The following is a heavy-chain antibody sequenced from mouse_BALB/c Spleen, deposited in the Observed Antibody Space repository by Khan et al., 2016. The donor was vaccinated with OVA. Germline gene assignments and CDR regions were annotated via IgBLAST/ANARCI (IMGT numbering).Heavy chain of an antibody. CDR2: INSNGGST. CDR3: ARMARTIN. CDR1: GFTFSSYG. J-gene: IGHJ2*01. Sequence: EVELVESGGGLVQPGGSLKLSCAASGFTFSSYGMPWVRQTPDKRLELVATINSNGGSTYYPDSVQGRSTISRDNAKNTLYLQMSSLKSEDTAMYYYARMARTINWGQGTTLTVSS. V-gene: IGHV5-6-3*01.